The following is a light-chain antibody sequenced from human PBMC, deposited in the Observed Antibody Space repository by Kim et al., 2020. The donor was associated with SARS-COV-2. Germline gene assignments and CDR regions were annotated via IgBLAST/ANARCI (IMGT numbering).Light chain of an antibody. CDR2: QDS. J-gene: IGLJ2*01. Sequence: GDKYACWYQQKPGRSPGLVIYQDSKRPSGIPGRFSGANSGNTATLTISGTQAMDEADYYCQAWDSSTVVFGGGPQLTAL. CDR3: QAWDSSTVV. CDR1: GDKY. V-gene: IGLV3-1*01.